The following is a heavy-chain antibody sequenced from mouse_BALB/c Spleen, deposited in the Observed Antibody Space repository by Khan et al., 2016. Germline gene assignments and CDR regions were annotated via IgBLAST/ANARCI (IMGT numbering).Heavy chain of an antibody. V-gene: IGHV9-2-1*01. J-gene: IGHJ3*01. CDR3: ASDGPWFAY. CDR1: GYTFTDYS. CDR2: INTETGEP. Sequence: QIQLVQSGPELKKPGETVKISCKASGYTFTDYSMHWVKQAPGKGLKWMGWINTETGEPTYADDFKGRFAFSLETSASTAYLQINNLKNEDTATYFCASDGPWFAYWSQGTLVTGSA. D-gene: IGHD2-3*01.